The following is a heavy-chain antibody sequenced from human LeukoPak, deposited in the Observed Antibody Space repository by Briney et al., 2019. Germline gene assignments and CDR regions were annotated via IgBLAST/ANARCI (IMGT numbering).Heavy chain of an antibody. V-gene: IGHV4-34*01. D-gene: IGHD3-10*01. CDR1: GGSFSGYY. CDR2: INHSGST. CDR3: ARADYYGSGLYYYYYYMDV. J-gene: IGHJ6*03. Sequence: PSETLSLTCAVYGGSFSGYYWSWIRQPPGKGLEWIGEINHSGSTNYNPSLKSRVTISVDTSKNQFSLKLSSVTAADTAVYYCARADYYGSGLYYYYYYMDVWGKGTTVTVSS.